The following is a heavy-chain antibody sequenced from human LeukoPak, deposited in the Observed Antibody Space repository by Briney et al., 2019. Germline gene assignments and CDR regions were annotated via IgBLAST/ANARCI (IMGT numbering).Heavy chain of an antibody. J-gene: IGHJ5*02. D-gene: IGHD3-3*01. Sequence: ASVKVSCKASGYTFTSYGISWVRQAPGQGLEWMGWISAYNGNTNYAQKLQGRVTMTTDTSTSTAYMELRSLRSDDTAVYYCARDRGDYDFWSGRRLSRWFDPWGQGTLVTVSS. CDR3: ARDRGDYDFWSGRRLSRWFDP. CDR1: GYTFTSYG. CDR2: ISAYNGNT. V-gene: IGHV1-18*01.